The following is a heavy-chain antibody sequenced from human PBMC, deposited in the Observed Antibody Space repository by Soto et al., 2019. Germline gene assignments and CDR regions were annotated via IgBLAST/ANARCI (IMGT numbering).Heavy chain of an antibody. J-gene: IGHJ4*02. Sequence: QLQLQESGPGLVKPSETLSLTCIVSGGSITRNNHYWGWIRQSPGKGLEWIGSILYSGSTNYNPSLKRRVTLSVETSKNQSSLKMSSVTAADTALYYCARLGSSGWYQGSYFDYWGQGTLVTVSS. CDR2: ILYSGST. CDR3: ARLGSSGWYQGSYFDY. D-gene: IGHD6-19*01. CDR1: GGSITRNNHY. V-gene: IGHV4-39*01.